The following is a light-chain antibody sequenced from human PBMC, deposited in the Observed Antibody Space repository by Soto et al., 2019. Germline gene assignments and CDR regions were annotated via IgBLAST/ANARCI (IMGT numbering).Light chain of an antibody. V-gene: IGLV1-51*01. Sequence: QSVLTQPPSVSAAPGQRVTISFSGTSTNIGDNYVSWYQHLPGTAPKLVVYDNDRRPSELPGRISGSKSGTSATLVITGLQTGDEADYYCGTWDDSLVSYVFGTGTKLTVL. J-gene: IGLJ1*01. CDR2: DND. CDR1: STNIGDNY. CDR3: GTWDDSLVSYV.